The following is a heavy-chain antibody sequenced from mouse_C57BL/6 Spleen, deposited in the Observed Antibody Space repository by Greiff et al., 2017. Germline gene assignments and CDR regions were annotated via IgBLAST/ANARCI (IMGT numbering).Heavy chain of an antibody. Sequence: VQLQQSGAELVRPGASVKLSCTASGFNIKDDYMHWVKQRPEQGLEWIGWIDPENGDTEYASKFQGKATITADTSSNTAYLQLSSLTSADTAVYYCTTSRWCAYWGQGTLVTVSA. J-gene: IGHJ3*01. CDR3: TTSRWCAY. CDR2: IDPENGDT. CDR1: GFNIKDDY. V-gene: IGHV14-4*01.